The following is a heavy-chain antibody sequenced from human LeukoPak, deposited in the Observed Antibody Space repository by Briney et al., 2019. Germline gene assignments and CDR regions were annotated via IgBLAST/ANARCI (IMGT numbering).Heavy chain of an antibody. D-gene: IGHD2/OR15-2a*01. J-gene: IGHJ6*02. CDR2: ISAYSGDT. CDR1: GYTFIRYG. Sequence: ASVKVSWKASGYTFIRYGLSWVRQVPGQGLEWMAWISAYSGDTNFAQQFQGRVTVTTDTSTSTAYMELRSLTSDDTAVYYCARRNSFNYYGMDVWGQGTTVTVSS. V-gene: IGHV1-18*01. CDR3: ARRNSFNYYGMDV.